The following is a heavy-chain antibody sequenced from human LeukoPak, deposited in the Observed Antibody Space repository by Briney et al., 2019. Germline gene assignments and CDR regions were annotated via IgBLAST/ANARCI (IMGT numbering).Heavy chain of an antibody. CDR1: GFTFSSYW. CDR3: ARGGGLDV. J-gene: IGHJ6*02. V-gene: IGHV3-7*03. D-gene: IGHD3-16*01. CDR2: INHNGNVN. Sequence: GGSLRLYCAASGFTFSSYWMNWARQAPGKGLEWVASINHNGNVNYYVDSVKGRFTISRDNAKNSLYLQMSNLRAEDTAVYFCARGGGLDVWGQGATVTVSS.